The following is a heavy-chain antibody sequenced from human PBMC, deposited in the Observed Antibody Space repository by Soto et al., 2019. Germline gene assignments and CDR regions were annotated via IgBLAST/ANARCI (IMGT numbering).Heavy chain of an antibody. D-gene: IGHD2-15*01. J-gene: IGHJ5*02. CDR2: IYYSGST. CDR3: ARYKDGLLNP. CDR1: GGSISSGGYY. Sequence: PSETLSLTCTVSGGSISSGGYYWSWIRQHPGKGLEWIGYIYYSGSTYYNPSLKSRVTISVDTSKNQFSLKLSSVTAADTAVYYCARYKDGLLNPWGQGTLVTVSS. V-gene: IGHV4-31*03.